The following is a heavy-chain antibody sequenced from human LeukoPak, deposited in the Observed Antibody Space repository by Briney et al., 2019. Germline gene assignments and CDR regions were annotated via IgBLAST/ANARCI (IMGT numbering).Heavy chain of an antibody. Sequence: PSETLSLTCTVSGGSIDSGSYYWSWIRQPAGKGLEWIGRIYTSGSTDYNPSLNSRVTISLDTSKNQFSLKLSSVTAADTAVYYCARGGYYYDSSGNDYWGQGTLVTVSS. CDR2: IYTSGST. J-gene: IGHJ4*02. CDR3: ARGGYYYDSSGNDY. D-gene: IGHD3-22*01. CDR1: GGSIDSGSYY. V-gene: IGHV4-61*02.